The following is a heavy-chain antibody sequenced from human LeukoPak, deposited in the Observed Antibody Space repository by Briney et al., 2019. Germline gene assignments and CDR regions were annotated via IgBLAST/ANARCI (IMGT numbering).Heavy chain of an antibody. Sequence: GGSLRLSCAASGFTFTNYAMSWVRQAPGKGLEWVSSFSGSGDRTYYADSVKGRFTISRDNSKNTLYLQMNTLRAEDTALYYCAKDYYASSSSYFDYWGQGTLVTVSS. D-gene: IGHD3-10*01. CDR1: GFTFTNYA. V-gene: IGHV3-23*01. CDR2: FSGSGDRT. J-gene: IGHJ4*02. CDR3: AKDYYASSSSYFDY.